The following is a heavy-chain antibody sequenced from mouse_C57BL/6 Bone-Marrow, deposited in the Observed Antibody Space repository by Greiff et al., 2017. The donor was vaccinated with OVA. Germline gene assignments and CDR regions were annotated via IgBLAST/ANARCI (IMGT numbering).Heavy chain of an antibody. D-gene: IGHD2-2*01. CDR3: ARPGGYDGDWFAY. Sequence: VMLVESGAELVKPGASVKMSCKASGYTFTTYPIEWMKQNHGKSLEWIGNFHPYNDDTKYNEKFKGKATLTVEKSSSTVYLELSRLTSDDSAVYDCARPGGYDGDWFAYWGQGTLVTVSA. CDR1: GYTFTTYP. CDR2: FHPYNDDT. V-gene: IGHV1-47*01. J-gene: IGHJ3*01.